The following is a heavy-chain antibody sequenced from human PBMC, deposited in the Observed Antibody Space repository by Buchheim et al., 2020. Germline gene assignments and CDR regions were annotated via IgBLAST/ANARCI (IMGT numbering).Heavy chain of an antibody. D-gene: IGHD1-26*01. Sequence: EVQLVESGGGLVQPGGSLRLSCAASGFSFSGYEMNWVRQAPGKGLEWVSYISNTGSSKSYADSVKGRFTISRDNAKNSLYLPMNSLRADDTAVYYCAREVGSYRYVDHWGQGTL. J-gene: IGHJ4*02. CDR1: GFSFSGYE. V-gene: IGHV3-48*03. CDR3: AREVGSYRYVDH. CDR2: ISNTGSSK.